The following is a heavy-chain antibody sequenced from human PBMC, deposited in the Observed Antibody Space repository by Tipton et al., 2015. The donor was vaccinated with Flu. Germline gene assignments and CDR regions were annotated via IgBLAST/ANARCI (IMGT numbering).Heavy chain of an antibody. J-gene: IGHJ6*02. V-gene: IGHV3-66*01. D-gene: IGHD1-26*01. CDR2: IYSGGYT. Sequence: CAASGFTVGRNYMTWARQAPGKGLEWVSVIYSGGYTYYADSVKGRFTISRANSRNTLYLQMNSLRAEDTAVYYCARGGGSGSFDYYYYGMDVWGQGTTVTVSS. CDR1: GFTVGRNY. CDR3: ARGGGSGSFDYYYYGMDV.